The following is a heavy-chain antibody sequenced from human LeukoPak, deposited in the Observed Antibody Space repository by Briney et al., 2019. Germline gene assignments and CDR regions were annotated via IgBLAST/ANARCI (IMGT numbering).Heavy chain of an antibody. D-gene: IGHD3-22*01. J-gene: IGHJ3*02. CDR1: GYTFTGYY. Sequence: ASVKVSCKASGYTFTGYYVHWVRQAPGQGLEWMGWINPNSGGTNYAQKFQGRVTMTRDTSISTAYMELSRLRSDDTAVYYCARGIFGGSGYYFSAFDIWGQGTMVTVSS. V-gene: IGHV1-2*02. CDR2: INPNSGGT. CDR3: ARGIFGGSGYYFSAFDI.